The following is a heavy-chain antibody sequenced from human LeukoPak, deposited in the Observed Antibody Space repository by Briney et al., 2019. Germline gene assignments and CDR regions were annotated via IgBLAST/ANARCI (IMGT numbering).Heavy chain of an antibody. Sequence: PSETLSLTCSVSGYSISSGFFWGWVRQPSGKGLEWIATIYHNGDTWYNPSLKSRVTMSVDTSKNQFSLNLKSVTAADTAVYYCARVVEVGGNDYWGQGTLVTVSS. CDR2: IYHNGDT. CDR1: GYSISSGFF. CDR3: ARVVEVGGNDY. V-gene: IGHV4-38-2*02. J-gene: IGHJ4*02. D-gene: IGHD4-23*01.